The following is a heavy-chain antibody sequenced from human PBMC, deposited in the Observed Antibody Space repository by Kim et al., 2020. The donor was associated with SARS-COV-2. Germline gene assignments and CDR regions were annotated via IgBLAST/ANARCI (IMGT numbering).Heavy chain of an antibody. CDR1: GGSISSGGYY. V-gene: IGHV4-31*03. CDR2: IYYSGST. J-gene: IGHJ4*02. D-gene: IGHD2-2*01. Sequence: SETLSLTCTVSGGSISSGGYYWSWIRQHPGKGLEWIGYIYYSGSTYYNPSLKSRATISVDTSKNQFSLKLSSVTAADTAVYYCARGVDIVVVPAALRGFDYWGQGTLVTVSS. CDR3: ARGVDIVVVPAALRGFDY.